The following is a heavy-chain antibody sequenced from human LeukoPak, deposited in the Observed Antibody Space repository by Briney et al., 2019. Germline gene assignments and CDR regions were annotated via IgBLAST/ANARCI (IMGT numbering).Heavy chain of an antibody. Sequence: SQTLSLTCAISGDSISSNSAAWNWIRQSPSRGLEWLGRTCYRSGWYSDYAVSVKGRINLNPDTSKNQFSLQLISVTPEDTAVYYCARDSRAGYSLPLDYWGQGTPVTVSS. V-gene: IGHV6-1*01. D-gene: IGHD2-15*01. CDR2: TCYRSGWYS. J-gene: IGHJ4*02. CDR1: GDSISSNSAA. CDR3: ARDSRAGYSLPLDY.